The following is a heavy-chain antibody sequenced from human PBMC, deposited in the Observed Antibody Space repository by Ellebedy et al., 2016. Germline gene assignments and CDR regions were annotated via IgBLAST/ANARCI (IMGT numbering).Heavy chain of an antibody. V-gene: IGHV3-11*05. CDR2: IGGNGHFR. Sequence: GGSLRLXXAASGFTISGLYMSWIRQAPGKGLEWVAFIGGNGHFRDHRDSVKGRFTISRDNGNNLVFLDMTSLSAEDTGTYYCTREFYANPDLWGQGTLVTVSS. D-gene: IGHD3-16*01. J-gene: IGHJ5*02. CDR1: GFTISGLY. CDR3: TREFYANPDL.